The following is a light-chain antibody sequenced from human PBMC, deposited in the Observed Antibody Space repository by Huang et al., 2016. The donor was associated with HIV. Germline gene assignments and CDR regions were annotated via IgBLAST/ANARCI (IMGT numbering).Light chain of an antibody. CDR3: HQYNSYPLT. CDR1: KSISSW. Sequence: DIQMTQSPSTLAASVGDRVTITCVANKSISSWLGWYKQKPGKAPELLIYKASNLETGGPSRCSGRGSGTEFTLTISSLQPDDFATDYCHQYNSYPLTFGGGTKVEIK. J-gene: IGKJ4*01. CDR2: KAS. V-gene: IGKV1-5*03.